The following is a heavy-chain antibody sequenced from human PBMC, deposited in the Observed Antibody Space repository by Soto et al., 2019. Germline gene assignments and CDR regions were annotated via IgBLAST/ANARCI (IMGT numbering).Heavy chain of an antibody. J-gene: IGHJ6*02. CDR1: GFTFSSYG. CDR3: VKDRYAQLWLEAYGMDV. V-gene: IGHV3-30*18. CDR2: ISYDGTDK. Sequence: QVQLVESGGGVVQPGRSLRLSCAASGFTFSSYGIHWVRQAPGKGLEWVALISYDGTDKYYADSVKGRFTISRDNSKNTLYLQMSSLGPEKTAVYYCVKDRYAQLWLEAYGMDVWGQGTPVTV. D-gene: IGHD5-18*01.